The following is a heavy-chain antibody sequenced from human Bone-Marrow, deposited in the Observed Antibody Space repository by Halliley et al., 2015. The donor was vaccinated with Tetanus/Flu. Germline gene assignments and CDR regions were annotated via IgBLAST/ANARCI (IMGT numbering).Heavy chain of an antibody. CDR3: ARGGNSRPPYFFVY. V-gene: IGHV3-21*01. D-gene: IGHD1-1*01. Sequence: SLRLSCVVSGFTFRTYSMNWVRQAPGKGLEWVSSIGSSTSLIYYADSVKGRFTISRDNAKNSVYLQMNSLRVDDTAVYYCARGGNSRPPYFFVYWGQGSLVTVSS. CDR1: GFTFRTYS. CDR2: IGSSTSLI. J-gene: IGHJ4*02.